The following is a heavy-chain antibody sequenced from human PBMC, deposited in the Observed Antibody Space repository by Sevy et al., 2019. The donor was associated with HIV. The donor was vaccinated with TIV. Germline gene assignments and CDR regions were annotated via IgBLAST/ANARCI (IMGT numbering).Heavy chain of an antibody. J-gene: IGHJ6*02. D-gene: IGHD3-10*01. Sequence: ASVKVSCMASGYTFSSYGISWVRQAPGQGLEWMGWISDYNGYTNYAHKFQGRVTMSTETSTRTAYMELRSLRSDDTAIYFCAREGYYYRSGTYRPPNYYGMDVWGQGTAVTVSS. CDR1: GYTFSSYG. CDR2: ISDYNGYT. V-gene: IGHV1-18*01. CDR3: AREGYYYRSGTYRPPNYYGMDV.